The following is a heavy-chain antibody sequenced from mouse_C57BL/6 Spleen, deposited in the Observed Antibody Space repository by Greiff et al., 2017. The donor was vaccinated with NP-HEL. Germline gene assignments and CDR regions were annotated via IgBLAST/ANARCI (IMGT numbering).Heavy chain of an antibody. CDR2: IYPGSGST. Sequence: QVQLKQPGAELVKPGASVKMSCKASGYTFTSYWITWVKQRPGQGLEWIGDIYPGSGSTNYNEKFKSKATLTVDKSSSTAYMQLSSLTSEDSAVYYCALYYDYGDGGAYWGQGTLVTVSA. CDR3: ALYYDYGDGGAY. CDR1: GYTFTSYW. J-gene: IGHJ3*01. V-gene: IGHV1-55*01. D-gene: IGHD2-4*01.